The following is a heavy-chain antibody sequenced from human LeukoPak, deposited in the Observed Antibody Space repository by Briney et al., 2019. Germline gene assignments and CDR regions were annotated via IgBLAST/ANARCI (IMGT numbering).Heavy chain of an antibody. D-gene: IGHD3-16*01. Sequence: PGGSLRLSCEASGFTFRTFGMHWVRQAPGKGLEWVATISYDGRSEYYADSTKGRFTISRDNSKTTLYLQMNSLRVADTAVYYCAKDNTYDWDYIDHWGRGILVTVSS. V-gene: IGHV3-30*18. J-gene: IGHJ4*02. CDR3: AKDNTYDWDYIDH. CDR2: ISYDGRSE. CDR1: GFTFRTFG.